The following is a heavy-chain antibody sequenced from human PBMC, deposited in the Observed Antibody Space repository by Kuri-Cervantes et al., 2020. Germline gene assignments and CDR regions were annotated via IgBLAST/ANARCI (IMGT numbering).Heavy chain of an antibody. D-gene: IGHD2-2*01. Sequence: KVSCKASGYTFTSYYMHWVRQAPGQGLEWMGIIYPGDSDTRYSPSFQGQVTISADKSISTAYLQWSSLKASDTAMYYCARHQEGYCSSTSCYEGGPGHKNYYYYYYVDVWGKGTTVTVSS. J-gene: IGHJ6*03. CDR3: ARHQEGYCSSTSCYEGGPGHKNYYYYYYVDV. CDR1: GYTFTSYY. CDR2: IYPGDSDT. V-gene: IGHV5-51*01.